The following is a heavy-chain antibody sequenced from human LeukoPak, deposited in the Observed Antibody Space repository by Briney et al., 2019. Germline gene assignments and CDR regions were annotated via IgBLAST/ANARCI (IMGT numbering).Heavy chain of an antibody. CDR3: CTDDSGGYFQGDPFDI. V-gene: IGHV3-15*01. CDR2: IKSKTDGGTT. J-gene: IGHJ3*02. Sequence: GGSLRLSCAASGFTFSHALMNWVRQAPGKGLEWVGRIKSKTDGGTTDYSAPMKGRFTISSDDSKNTLYLQMNSLKTEDTAMYYCCTDDSGGYFQGDPFDIWGQGTMVTVSS. CDR1: GFTFSHAL. D-gene: IGHD1-26*01.